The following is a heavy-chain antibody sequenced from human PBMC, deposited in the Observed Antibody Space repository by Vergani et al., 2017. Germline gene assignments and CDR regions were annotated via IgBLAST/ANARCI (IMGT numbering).Heavy chain of an antibody. Sequence: QVQLVESGGGVVQPGRSLRLSCAASGFTFSSYGMHWVRQAPGKGLEWVAVISYDGSNKYYADSVKGRFTISRDNSKNTLYLQMNSLRAEDTAVYYCAKAFYRGQWLATDYWGQGTLVTVSS. CDR3: AKAFYRGQWLATDY. J-gene: IGHJ4*02. CDR1: GFTFSSYG. V-gene: IGHV3-30*18. CDR2: ISYDGSNK. D-gene: IGHD6-19*01.